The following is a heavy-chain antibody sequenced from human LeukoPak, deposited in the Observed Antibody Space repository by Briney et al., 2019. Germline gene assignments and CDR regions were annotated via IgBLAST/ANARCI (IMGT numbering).Heavy chain of an antibody. V-gene: IGHV1-2*02. CDR1: GYTFTGYY. CDR3: ARDPVEMATIMDPYNWFDP. CDR2: INPNSGGT. J-gene: IGHJ5*02. Sequence: ASVKVSCKASGYTFTGYYMHWVRQAPGQGLEWMGWINPNSGGTNYAQKFQGRVTMTRDTSISTAYMELSRLRSDDTAVYYCARDPVEMATIMDPYNWFDPWGQGIRVTVSS. D-gene: IGHD5-24*01.